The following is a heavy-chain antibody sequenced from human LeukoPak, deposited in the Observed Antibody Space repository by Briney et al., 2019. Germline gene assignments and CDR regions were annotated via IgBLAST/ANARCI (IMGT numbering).Heavy chain of an antibody. CDR2: IYYSGST. Sequence: SETLSLTCTVSGGSISSHYWSWIRRPPGKGLEWIGYIYYSGSTNYNPSLKSRVTISVDTSKNQFSLKLSSVTAADTAVYYCARRSTPTLYSSGSNDAFDIWGQGTMVTVSS. CDR1: GGSISSHY. V-gene: IGHV4-59*11. CDR3: ARRSTPTLYSSGSNDAFDI. D-gene: IGHD6-19*01. J-gene: IGHJ3*02.